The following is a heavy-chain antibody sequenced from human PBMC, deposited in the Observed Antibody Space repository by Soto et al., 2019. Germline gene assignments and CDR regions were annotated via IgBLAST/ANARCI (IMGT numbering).Heavy chain of an antibody. CDR1: GCTFTSYA. CDR2: MYAGNGIT. J-gene: IGHJ4*02. Sequence: GSSVRVSCKASGCTFTSYAMYWVPQASGQRLEWMGWMYAGNGITIYSHKLQGGVTITRDTSGSTAYMELSSLRSEDTAVYYCSRAERAPSGASSLDYWGQGTLVTVSS. V-gene: IGHV1-3*01. CDR3: SRAERAPSGASSLDY. D-gene: IGHD2-15*01.